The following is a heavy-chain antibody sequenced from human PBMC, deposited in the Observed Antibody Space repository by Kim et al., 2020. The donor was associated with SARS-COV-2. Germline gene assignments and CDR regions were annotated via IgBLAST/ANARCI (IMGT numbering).Heavy chain of an antibody. D-gene: IGHD6-19*01. CDR2: IYYIGST. CDR3: AIVPQAVAGFYYYYYG. CDR1: GGSISSGDYY. Sequence: SETLSLTCTVSGGSISSGDYYWSWIRQPPGKVLEWIGYIYYIGSTYYNPSLKRRVTISVDTSKNQFSLKLSSVTAADTDVYYCAIVPQAVAGFYYYYYG. J-gene: IGHJ6*01. V-gene: IGHV4-30-4*01.